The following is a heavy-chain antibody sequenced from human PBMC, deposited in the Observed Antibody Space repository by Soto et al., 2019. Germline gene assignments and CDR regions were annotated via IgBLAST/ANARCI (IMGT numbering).Heavy chain of an antibody. CDR1: GGTFSSYA. CDR3: TRTINFGLPGNGMDV. D-gene: IGHD3-16*01. J-gene: IGHJ6*02. Sequence: GASVKVSCKASGGTFSSYAISWVRQAPGQGLEWMGGIIPIFGTANYAQKFQGRVTITADESTSTAYMELSSLRAEDTAIYYCTRTINFGLPGNGMDVWGQGTTVTVSS. CDR2: IIPIFGTA. V-gene: IGHV1-69*13.